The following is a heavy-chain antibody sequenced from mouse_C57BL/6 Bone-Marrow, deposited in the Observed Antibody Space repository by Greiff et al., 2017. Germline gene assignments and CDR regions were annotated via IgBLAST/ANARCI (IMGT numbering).Heavy chain of an antibody. CDR3: TRRVLEQFAY. CDR2: IDPETGGT. Sequence: QVQLQQSGAELVRPGASVTLSCKASGYTFTDYEMHWVKQTPVHGLAWIGAIDPETGGTAYNQKFKGKAILTADKSSSTAYMELRSRTSEDSAVYYCTRRVLEQFAYWGQGTLLTVSA. V-gene: IGHV1-15*01. J-gene: IGHJ3*01. CDR1: GYTFTDYE. D-gene: IGHD2-14*01.